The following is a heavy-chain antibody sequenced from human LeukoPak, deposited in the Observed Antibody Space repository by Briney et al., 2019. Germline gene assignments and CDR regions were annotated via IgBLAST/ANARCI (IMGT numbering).Heavy chain of an antibody. J-gene: IGHJ4*02. CDR2: INPNSGGT. CDR3: AIMDPVRDGYNIIDH. D-gene: IGHD5-24*01. CDR1: GYTFTGYY. V-gene: IGHV1-2*02. Sequence: ASVKVSCKASGYTFTGYYMQRVRQAPGQGLEWMGWINPNSGGTNYAQKFQGRVTMTRDTSISTAYMELSRLRSDDTAVDYCAIMDPVRDGYNIIDHWGQGTLVTVSS.